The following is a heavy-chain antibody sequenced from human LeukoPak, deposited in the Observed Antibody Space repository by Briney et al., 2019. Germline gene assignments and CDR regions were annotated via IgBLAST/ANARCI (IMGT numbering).Heavy chain of an antibody. Sequence: GASVKVSCKASGYTFTGYYMHWVRQAPGQGLEGMGWINPNSGGTNYAQKFQGRVTMTRDTSISTAYMELSRLRSDDTAVYYCARDARRVIVVVPAASWFDPWGQGTLVTVSS. CDR1: GYTFTGYY. J-gene: IGHJ5*02. V-gene: IGHV1-2*02. D-gene: IGHD2-2*01. CDR2: INPNSGGT. CDR3: ARDARRVIVVVPAASWFDP.